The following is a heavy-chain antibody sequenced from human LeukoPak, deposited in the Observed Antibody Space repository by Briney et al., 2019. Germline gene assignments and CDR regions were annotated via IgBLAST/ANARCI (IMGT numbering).Heavy chain of an antibody. J-gene: IGHJ4*02. V-gene: IGHV3-21*01. CDR3: AREAVAATNTFDY. D-gene: IGHD6-13*01. CDR1: GFTFTSYT. Sequence: PGGSLRLSCAASGFTFTSYTINWVRQAPGKGLEWFSSISGSSGYLYHADSVKGRFTISRDNAENSLYLQMSSLRAEDTAVYYCAREAVAATNTFDYWGQGTLVTVSS. CDR2: ISGSSGYL.